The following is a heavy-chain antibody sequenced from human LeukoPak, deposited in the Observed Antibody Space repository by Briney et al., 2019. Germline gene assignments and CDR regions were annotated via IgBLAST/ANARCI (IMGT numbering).Heavy chain of an antibody. D-gene: IGHD6-19*01. V-gene: IGHV3-23*01. J-gene: IGHJ4*02. CDR3: VKLSSGSGSKFGFDS. CDR1: GFTFGSYA. Sequence: PGGSLRLSCAASGFTFGSYAMSWVRQTPGKSLEWGSIITNGGVTTYYADSVRGRFTISRDNSKNMLYLQMNSLRAEDTAVYYCVKLSSGSGSKFGFDSWGQGTLVTVSS. CDR2: ITNGGVTT.